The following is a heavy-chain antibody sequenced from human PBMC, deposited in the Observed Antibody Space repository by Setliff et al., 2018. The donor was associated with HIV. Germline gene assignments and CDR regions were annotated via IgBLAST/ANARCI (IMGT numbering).Heavy chain of an antibody. Sequence: SETLSLTCTVSGGSISSSRYYWSWIRQPPGKGLEWIGYMYYSGNTNYNPSLKSRVTISVDKSKNQLSLSLDSVTAADTAVYYCATDPKGDGWAYFDSWGQGTLVTVSS. CDR2: MYYSGNT. V-gene: IGHV4-61*01. CDR3: ATDPKGDGWAYFDS. D-gene: IGHD6-19*01. CDR1: GGSISSSRYY. J-gene: IGHJ4*02.